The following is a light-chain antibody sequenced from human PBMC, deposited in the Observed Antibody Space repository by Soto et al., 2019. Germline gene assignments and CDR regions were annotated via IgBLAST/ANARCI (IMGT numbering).Light chain of an antibody. J-gene: IGLJ2*01. CDR3: QSYDSTEHPVF. CDR1: GGSIANTY. Sequence: NFMLTQPHSVSESPGKRVIISCTRSGGSIANTYVQWYQQRPGSAPTTVIYENNQRPSGVPSRFSGSIDSSSNSASLTICGLQTEDEADYYCQSYDSTEHPVFFGGGTKLTVL. V-gene: IGLV6-57*04. CDR2: ENN.